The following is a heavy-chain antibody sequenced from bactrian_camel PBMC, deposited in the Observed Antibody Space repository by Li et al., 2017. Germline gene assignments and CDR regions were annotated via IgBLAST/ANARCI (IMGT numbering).Heavy chain of an antibody. CDR1: GYLYGNHGIRS. Sequence: HVQLVESGGGSVQAGGSLRHSCAPSGYLYGNHGIRSLGWLRQAPGKEREGVAAIVTGDTTTYYADSVKGRFTISQDGAGNAVYLQMDNLKPEDTAMYYCAAAEIWRCGNTRYGAFYQWEYRHWGQGTQVTVS. V-gene: IGHV3S63*01. J-gene: IGHJ4*01. CDR3: AAAEIWRCGNTRYGAFYQWEYRH. CDR2: IVTGDTTT. D-gene: IGHD5*01.